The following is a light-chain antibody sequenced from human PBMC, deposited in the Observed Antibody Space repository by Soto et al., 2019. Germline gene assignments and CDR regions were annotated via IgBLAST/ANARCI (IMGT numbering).Light chain of an antibody. CDR2: DAS. J-gene: IGKJ2*01. CDR1: QDISNY. V-gene: IGKV1-33*01. Sequence: DIQMTQYPSSLSASVGDRVTITCQASQDISNYLNWYQQKPGKAPKLLIYDASNLETGVPSRFSGSGSGTDFTFTISSLQPEDIATYYCQQYDNLPYTFGQGTKVDI. CDR3: QQYDNLPYT.